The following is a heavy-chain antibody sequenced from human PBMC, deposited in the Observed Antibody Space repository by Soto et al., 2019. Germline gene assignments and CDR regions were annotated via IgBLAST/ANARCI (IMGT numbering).Heavy chain of an antibody. Sequence: QVQLVQSGAEVKKPGASVKVSCKASGYTFTSYGISWVRQAPGQGLEWMGWISAYNGNTNYAQKLQGRVTMTTDTLXSTGYRELRSLRSDDTAVYYCARKWGGSRSPIFDYWGQGTLVTVSS. CDR3: ARKWGGSRSPIFDY. D-gene: IGHD3-16*01. CDR2: ISAYNGNT. V-gene: IGHV1-18*01. CDR1: GYTFTSYG. J-gene: IGHJ4*02.